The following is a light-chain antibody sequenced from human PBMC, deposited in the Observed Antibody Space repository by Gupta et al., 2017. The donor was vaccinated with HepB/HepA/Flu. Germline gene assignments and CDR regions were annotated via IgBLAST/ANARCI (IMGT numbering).Light chain of an antibody. V-gene: IGKV3-11*01. CDR2: DAS. Sequence: EIVLTQSPATLSLSPGERATLSCRASQSVSSYLAWYQQKPGQAPRLLIYDASNRATGIPARFSGSGAGTDFTLTISSREQEDFAVYYCQQRSNWPLLTFGGGTKVEIK. J-gene: IGKJ4*01. CDR3: QQRSNWPLLT. CDR1: QSVSSY.